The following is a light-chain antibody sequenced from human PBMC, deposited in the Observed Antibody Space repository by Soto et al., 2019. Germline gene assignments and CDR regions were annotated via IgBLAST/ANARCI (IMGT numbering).Light chain of an antibody. CDR2: ATS. CDR1: QGIAPY. J-gene: IGKJ4*02. CDR3: QKYNSAPPT. V-gene: IGKV1-27*01. Sequence: DVQMTQSPSSLSAFVGDRVTITCRASQGIAPYLAWFQQKPEKVPKLLIYATSTLQSGVPSRFSGSGSGTDFTLTITSLQPEDVATYYCQKYNSAPPTFGGGTKVEIK.